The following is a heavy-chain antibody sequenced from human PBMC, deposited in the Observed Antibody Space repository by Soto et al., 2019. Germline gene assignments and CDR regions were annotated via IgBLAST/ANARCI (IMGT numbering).Heavy chain of an antibody. CDR3: ARATNGVWNYYGMDV. J-gene: IGHJ6*02. Sequence: GASVKVSCKASGGTFSSYAISWVRQAPGQGLEWMGGIVPIFGTANYAQKFQGRVTITADESTSTAYMELSSLRSEDTAVYYCARATNGVWNYYGMDVWGQGTTVTVSS. D-gene: IGHD2-8*01. CDR1: GGTFSSYA. CDR2: IVPIFGTA. V-gene: IGHV1-69*13.